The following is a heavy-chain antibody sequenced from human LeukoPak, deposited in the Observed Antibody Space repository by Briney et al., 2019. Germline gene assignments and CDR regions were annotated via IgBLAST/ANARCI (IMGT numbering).Heavy chain of an antibody. CDR2: IIPILGIA. CDR3: AQRGGYCSGGSCYHWFDP. Sequence: GSSVKVSCKASGGTFSSYAISWVRQAPGQGLEWMGRIIPILGIANYAQKFQGRVTITTDESTSTAYMELSSLRSEDTAVYYCAQRGGYCSGGSCYHWFDPWGQGTLVTVSS. J-gene: IGHJ5*02. D-gene: IGHD2-15*01. V-gene: IGHV1-69*04. CDR1: GGTFSSYA.